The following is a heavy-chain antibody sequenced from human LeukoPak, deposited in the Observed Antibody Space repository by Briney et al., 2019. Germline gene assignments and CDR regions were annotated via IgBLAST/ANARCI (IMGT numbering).Heavy chain of an antibody. D-gene: IGHD3-3*01. CDR1: GFTFSSYA. Sequence: PGGSLRLSCAASGFTFSSYAMSWVRQAPGKGLEWVSAISGSGGSTYYADSVKGRFTISRGNSKNTLYLQMNSLRAEDTAVYYCAKARSYDFWSGYYVDYWGQGTLVTVSS. J-gene: IGHJ4*02. CDR3: AKARSYDFWSGYYVDY. CDR2: ISGSGGST. V-gene: IGHV3-23*01.